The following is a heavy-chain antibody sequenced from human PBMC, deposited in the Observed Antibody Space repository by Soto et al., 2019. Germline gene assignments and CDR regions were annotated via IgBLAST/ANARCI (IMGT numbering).Heavy chain of an antibody. D-gene: IGHD1-26*01. J-gene: IGHJ3*01. V-gene: IGHV3-23*01. CDR2: ISGSGGST. Sequence: EVQLLESGGGLVQPGGSLRLSCAASGFTFSTYAMSWVRQAPGKGLEWVSGISGSGGSTYYADYVKGRFTISRDNSTNTVYLQMNSLKAEDTAVYYWAKHQRGSYLGVGAFYLLGQGTMVNVSS. CDR3: AKHQRGSYLGVGAFYL. CDR1: GFTFSTYA.